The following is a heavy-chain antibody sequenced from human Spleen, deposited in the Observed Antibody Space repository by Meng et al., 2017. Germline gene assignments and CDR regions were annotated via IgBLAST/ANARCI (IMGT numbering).Heavy chain of an antibody. J-gene: IGHJ4*02. CDR1: GFMFGDYA. D-gene: IGHD2/OR15-2a*01. CDR3: TRDGYFDPFQFDY. V-gene: IGHV3-49*01. Sequence: GGSLRLSCTASGFMFGDYAMSWFRQAPGKGLEWVGFTRSKEYGGTTEYAASVKGRFTISRDSSKSIAYLQVNSLKTEDTAVYYCTRDGYFDPFQFDYCGQGTLVT. CDR2: TRSKEYGGTT.